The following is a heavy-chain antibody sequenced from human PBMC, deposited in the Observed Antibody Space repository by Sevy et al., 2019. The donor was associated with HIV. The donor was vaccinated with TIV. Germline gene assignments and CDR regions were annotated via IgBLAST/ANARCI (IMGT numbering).Heavy chain of an antibody. D-gene: IGHD2-2*01. Sequence: GGSLRLSCAASGFTFSSYAMHWVRQAPGKGLEWVAVISYDGSNKYYADSVKGRFTISRDNSKNTLYLQMNSLRAEDTAVYYGGRVNGGCSSTSCFAWGGVTNAFDIWGQGTMVTVSS. V-gene: IGHV3-30-3*01. J-gene: IGHJ3*02. CDR3: GRVNGGCSSTSCFAWGGVTNAFDI. CDR2: ISYDGSNK. CDR1: GFTFSSYA.